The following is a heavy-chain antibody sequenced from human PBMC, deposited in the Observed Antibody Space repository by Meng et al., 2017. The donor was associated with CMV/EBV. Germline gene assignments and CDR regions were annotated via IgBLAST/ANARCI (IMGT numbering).Heavy chain of an antibody. CDR1: GYTFTSYY. D-gene: IGHD3-10*01. CDR3: ARGGVFRGVIVY. J-gene: IGHJ4*02. CDR2: INPSGGST. V-gene: IGHV1-46*01. Sequence: CTASGYTFTSYYMHWVRQAPGHGLEWMGIINPSGGSTSYAQKFQGRVTMTRDTSTSTVYMVLSSLRSEDTAVYYGARGGVFRGVIVYWGQGTLVTVSS.